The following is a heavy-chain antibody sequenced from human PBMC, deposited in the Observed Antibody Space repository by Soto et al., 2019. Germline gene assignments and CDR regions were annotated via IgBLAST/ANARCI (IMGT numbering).Heavy chain of an antibody. D-gene: IGHD3-3*01. CDR2: INPNSDT. V-gene: IGHV1-8*02. CDR1: GYTFTGYY. J-gene: IGHJ5*02. CDR3: ARYEKGVGSTS. Sequence: ASVKVSCKASGYTFTGYYMHWVRQAPGQGLEWMGWINPNSDTGFAQKFQGRVTLTRDISISTAYMELSSLRFEDSAVYYCARYEKGVGSTSWGQGTPVTVSS.